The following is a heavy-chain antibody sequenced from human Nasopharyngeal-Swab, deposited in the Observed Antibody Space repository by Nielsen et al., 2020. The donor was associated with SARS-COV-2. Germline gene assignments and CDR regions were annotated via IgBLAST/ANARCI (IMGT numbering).Heavy chain of an antibody. CDR3: ARDSGRDWCGQDY. J-gene: IGHJ4*02. V-gene: IGHV1-3*04. D-gene: IGHD3/OR15-3a*01. CDR1: GYIFITYA. Sequence: SVKVSCKASGYIFITYAIHWVRQAPGQRLEWMGWINNRNVQTEYSQKFQGRVTITRDTSASTVYMELSSLRSEDTAVYYCARDSGRDWCGQDYWGQGTLVTVSS. CDR2: INNRNVQT.